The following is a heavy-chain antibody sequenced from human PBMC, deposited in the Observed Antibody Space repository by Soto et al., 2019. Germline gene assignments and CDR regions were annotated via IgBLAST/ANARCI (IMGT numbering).Heavy chain of an antibody. CDR2: ISVYNGDT. CDR1: GYTFTNYD. D-gene: IGHD2-2*01. CDR3: ARASCTSTSCHFDY. V-gene: IGHV1-18*01. Sequence: GASVKVSCKASGYTFTNYDITWVRQAPGQGLECMGWISVYNGDTDYAQKLQGRVTMTTDTSTSTAYMELRSLRSDDTAVYYCARASCTSTSCHFDYWGQGALVTVSS. J-gene: IGHJ4*02.